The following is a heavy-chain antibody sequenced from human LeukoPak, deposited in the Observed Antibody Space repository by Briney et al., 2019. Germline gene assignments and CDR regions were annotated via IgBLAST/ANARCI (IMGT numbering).Heavy chain of an antibody. CDR2: IFPHDSDT. V-gene: IGHV5-51*01. CDR1: GYSFTSCW. J-gene: IGHJ4*02. Sequence: GESLKISCKGSGYSFTSCWIGWVRQMPGKGLEWMGVIFPHDSDTRYSPSFQGQVTISADKSISTAYLQWHSLKASDTAMYYCAKASTPIRGFCSTSSCTLFDQWGQGTLVAVSS. CDR3: AKASTPIRGFCSTSSCTLFDQ. D-gene: IGHD2/OR15-2a*01.